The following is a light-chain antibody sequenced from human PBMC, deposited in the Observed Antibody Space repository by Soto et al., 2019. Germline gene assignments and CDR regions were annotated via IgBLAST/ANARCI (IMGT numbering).Light chain of an antibody. CDR3: QQTLSFPPT. CDR2: KAS. CDR1: QSISNW. Sequence: DIQMTQSPSTLSASVGDRVTITCRASQSISNWLAWHQQKPGKVPKILIYKASSLESGVPSRFSGSGSGTEFTLTISSLQPEDFATYYCQQTLSFPPTFGQGTKV. V-gene: IGKV1-5*03. J-gene: IGKJ1*01.